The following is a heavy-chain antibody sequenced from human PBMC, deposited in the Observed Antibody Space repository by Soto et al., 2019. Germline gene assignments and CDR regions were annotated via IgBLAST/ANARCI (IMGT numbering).Heavy chain of an antibody. J-gene: IGHJ4*02. CDR2: INYLGTT. Sequence: PSETLSLTCTVSGGSIGSSDYYWGWIRQPPEKGLEWIGNINYLGTTYYNPSLKSRITIAVDSSKNQFSLSLSSVTAADTAFYYCARKEDGYNRLFDYWGQGILVTVSS. D-gene: IGHD5-12*01. V-gene: IGHV4-39*01. CDR3: ARKEDGYNRLFDY. CDR1: GGSIGSSDYY.